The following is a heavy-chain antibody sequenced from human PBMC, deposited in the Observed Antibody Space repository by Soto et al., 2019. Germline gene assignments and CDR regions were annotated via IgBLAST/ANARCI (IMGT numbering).Heavy chain of an antibody. V-gene: IGHV4-30-4*01. J-gene: IGHJ4*02. Sequence: SESLSLTCTVSGGSISIGDSYWSWLRQPRGKGLEWIGYINYSGSTYYNPSLKSRVTISVDTSKNQCSLKLSSVTAADTAVYYCARGRQTWIQLLDYWGQGTQVTVSS. D-gene: IGHD5-18*01. CDR3: ARGRQTWIQLLDY. CDR1: GGSISIGDSY. CDR2: INYSGST.